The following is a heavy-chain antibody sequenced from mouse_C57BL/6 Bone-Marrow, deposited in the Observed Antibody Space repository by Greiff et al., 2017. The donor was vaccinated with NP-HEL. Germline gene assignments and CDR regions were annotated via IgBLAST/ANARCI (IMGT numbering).Heavy chain of an antibody. CDR1: GFTFSDYY. V-gene: IGHV5-16*01. J-gene: IGHJ3*01. Sequence: EVKLMESEGGLVQPGSSMKLSCTASGFTFSDYYMAWVRQVPEKGLEWVANINYDGSSTYYLDSLKSRFIISRDNAKKILYLQMSSLKSEDTATYYCAREAQTAQATAWFAYWGQGTLVTVSA. CDR2: INYDGSST. D-gene: IGHD3-2*02. CDR3: AREAQTAQATAWFAY.